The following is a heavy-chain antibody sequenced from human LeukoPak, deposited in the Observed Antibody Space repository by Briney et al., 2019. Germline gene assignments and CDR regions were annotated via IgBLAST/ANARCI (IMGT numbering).Heavy chain of an antibody. CDR2: ISPNGQTI. J-gene: IGHJ4*02. CDR3: AKAFTALVFFEY. V-gene: IGHV3-11*01. CDR1: GFTFSDFY. D-gene: IGHD5-18*01. Sequence: GGSLRLSCAASGFTFSDFYMTWVRQAPGMGLEWVAYISPNGQTIYYAESLQGRFTVSRDNAKSSLFLQMNNLGAEDTAVYYCAKAFTALVFFEYWGQGTLATVSS.